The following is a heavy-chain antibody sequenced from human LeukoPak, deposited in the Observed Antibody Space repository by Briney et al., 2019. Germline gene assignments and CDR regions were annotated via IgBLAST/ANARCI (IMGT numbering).Heavy chain of an antibody. J-gene: IGHJ4*02. V-gene: IGHV3-74*01. CDR3: ARGPNSNWSGLDF. CDR2: ISPTGSTT. Sequence: GGPLRLSCTASGVSFIGHWMHWARRLPRKGLFWVSRISPTGSTTSYADSVKGRFTVSRDNTKNTLYLQVNNLRAEDTAVYYCARGPNSNWSGLDFWGQGTLLTVSS. D-gene: IGHD6-6*01. CDR1: GVSFIGHW.